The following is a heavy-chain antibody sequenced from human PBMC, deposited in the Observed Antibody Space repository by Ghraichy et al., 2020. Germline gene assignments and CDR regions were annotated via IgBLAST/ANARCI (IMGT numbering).Heavy chain of an antibody. CDR1: GFTFSSYW. J-gene: IGHJ4*02. V-gene: IGHV3-74*01. CDR3: ARADLWLNEYYFDY. CDR2: INSDGSST. Sequence: GGSLRLSCAASGFTFSSYWMHWVRQAPGKGLVWVSRINSDGSSTSYADSVKGRFTISRDNAKNTLYLQMNSLRAEDTAVYYCARADLWLNEYYFDYWGQGTLVTVSS. D-gene: IGHD1-1*01.